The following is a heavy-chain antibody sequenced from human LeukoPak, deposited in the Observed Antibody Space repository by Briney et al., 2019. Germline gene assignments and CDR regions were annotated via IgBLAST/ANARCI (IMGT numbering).Heavy chain of an antibody. CDR3: ARGEGYDFWSGYYTDY. J-gene: IGHJ4*02. V-gene: IGHV3-11*04. CDR1: GFTFSDYY. Sequence: GGSLRLSCAASGFTFSDYYMSWIRQAPGKGLEWVSYISSSGSTIYYAASVKSRFTISSDNDQNSLYLQMNSLRAEDTAVYYCARGEGYDFWSGYYTDYWGQGTLVTVSS. D-gene: IGHD3-3*01. CDR2: ISSSGSTI.